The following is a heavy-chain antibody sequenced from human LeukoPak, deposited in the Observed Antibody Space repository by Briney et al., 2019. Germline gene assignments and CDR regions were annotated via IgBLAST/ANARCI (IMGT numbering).Heavy chain of an antibody. J-gene: IGHJ4*02. V-gene: IGHV4-59*08. Sequence: SETLSLTCTVAGGSICSYNWSWIRQPPGKGLEWGGYIYYSGSTNYNPSLKSRVTISVDTSKNQFSLKLSTVTAADTAVYYCARTSQYEPPDYWGQGTLVTVSS. D-gene: IGHD2-2*01. CDR3: ARTSQYEPPDY. CDR1: GGSICSYN. CDR2: IYYSGST.